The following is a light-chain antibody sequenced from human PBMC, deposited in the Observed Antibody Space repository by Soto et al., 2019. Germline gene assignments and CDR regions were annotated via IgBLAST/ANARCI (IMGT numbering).Light chain of an antibody. V-gene: IGKV3D-15*01. Sequence: EIVLTQSPGTPSVSPVDRVTLSRRASQSISINLAWYQHKPGQAPRLLIHAGSTRATGIPARISGSGSGTEFTLTISSLQSEDFAVYYCQQFRNWPWTFGQGTKVDIK. CDR2: AGS. J-gene: IGKJ1*01. CDR1: QSISIN. CDR3: QQFRNWPWT.